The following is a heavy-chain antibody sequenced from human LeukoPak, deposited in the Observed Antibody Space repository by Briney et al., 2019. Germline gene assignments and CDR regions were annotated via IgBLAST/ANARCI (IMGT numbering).Heavy chain of an antibody. CDR1: GYTFTGYY. Sequence: ASVKVSCKASGYTFTGYYMHWVRQAPGQGLEWMGWINPNSGGTNYAQKFQGRVTMTRDTSISTAYMELSRLRSDDTAVYYCARDPIVVVPAATPDAFDIWGQGTMVTVSS. CDR3: ARDPIVVVPAATPDAFDI. V-gene: IGHV1-2*02. D-gene: IGHD2-2*01. J-gene: IGHJ3*02. CDR2: INPNSGGT.